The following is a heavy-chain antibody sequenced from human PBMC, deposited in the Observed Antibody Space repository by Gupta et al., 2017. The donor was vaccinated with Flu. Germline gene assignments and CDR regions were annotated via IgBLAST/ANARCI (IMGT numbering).Heavy chain of an antibody. CDR2: INHSGST. Sequence: GEINHSGSTNYNPSLKSRVTISVDTSKNQFSLKLSSVTAADTAVYYCARGLVYDFWSGYYWSGHGYYYYMDVWGKGTTVTVSS. J-gene: IGHJ6*03. CDR3: ARGLVYDFWSGYYWSGHGYYYYMDV. V-gene: IGHV4-34*01. D-gene: IGHD3-3*01.